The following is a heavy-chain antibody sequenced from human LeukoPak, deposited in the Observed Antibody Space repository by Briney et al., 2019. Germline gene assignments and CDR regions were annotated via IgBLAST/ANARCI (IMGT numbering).Heavy chain of an antibody. V-gene: IGHV3-48*01. CDR2: ITSSSSTI. D-gene: IGHD1-1*01. J-gene: IGHJ6*02. CDR3: AKTVHYDYYGMDV. Sequence: GGSLRLSCAASGFTFSSYRMNWVRQAPGKGLEWVSYITSSSSTIYYADSVKGRFTISRDNAKNSLYLQMNSLRAEDTAVYYCAKTVHYDYYGMDVWGQGTTVTVSS. CDR1: GFTFSSYR.